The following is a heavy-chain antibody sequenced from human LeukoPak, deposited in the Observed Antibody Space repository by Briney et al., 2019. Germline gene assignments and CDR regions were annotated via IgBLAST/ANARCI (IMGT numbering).Heavy chain of an antibody. CDR2: ISGSGGST. J-gene: IGHJ1*01. Sequence: SGGSLRLSCAASGFTFSRYAMSWVRQAPGKGLEWVSAISGSGGSTYYADSVKGRFTISRDNSKNTLYLQMNSLRAEDTAVYYCAKDLDRTTVRPEYFQHWGQGTLVTVSS. CDR3: AKDLDRTTVRPEYFQH. CDR1: GFTFSRYA. V-gene: IGHV3-23*01. D-gene: IGHD4-11*01.